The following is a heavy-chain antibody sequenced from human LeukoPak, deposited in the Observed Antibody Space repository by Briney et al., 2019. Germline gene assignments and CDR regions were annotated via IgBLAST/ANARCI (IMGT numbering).Heavy chain of an antibody. CDR1: GGSISSYY. J-gene: IGHJ6*03. CDR3: ARDRPPTTYYHYYMDV. Sequence: SETLSLTCTVSGGSISSYYRSWIRQPAGKGLEWIGRIYTSGSTNYNPSLKSRVTMSVDTSKNQFSLKLSSVTAADTAVYYCARDRPPTTYYHYYMDVWGKGTTVTVSS. V-gene: IGHV4-4*07. CDR2: IYTSGST. D-gene: IGHD1-1*01.